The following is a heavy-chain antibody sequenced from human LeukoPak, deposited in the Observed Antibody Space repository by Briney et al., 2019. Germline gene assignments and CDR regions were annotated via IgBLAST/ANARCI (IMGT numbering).Heavy chain of an antibody. Sequence: GGSLRLSCAASGFTFSSCGMHWVRQAPGKGLEWVAVIWYDGSNKYYADSVKGRFTISRDNSKNTLYLQMNSLRAEDTAVYYCARARDIVVVPAAIFSGDIDYWGQGTLVTVSS. CDR1: GFTFSSCG. J-gene: IGHJ4*02. D-gene: IGHD2-2*01. CDR2: IWYDGSNK. V-gene: IGHV3-33*01. CDR3: ARARDIVVVPAAIFSGDIDY.